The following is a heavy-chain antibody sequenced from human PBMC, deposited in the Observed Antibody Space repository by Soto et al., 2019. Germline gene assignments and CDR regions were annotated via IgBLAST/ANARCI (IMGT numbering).Heavy chain of an antibody. D-gene: IGHD5-12*01. CDR3: AREGSYSAYNFAHGIQLWSFDF. J-gene: IGHJ4*02. V-gene: IGHV4-4*07. CDR1: GGSINTFY. Sequence: SETLSLTCAVSGGSINTFYWSWVRQPAGKGLEWIGRIFSSGSTSFNPSLESRVAMSVDTSKNHFSLNLSSVTAADMAVYYCAREGSYSAYNFAHGIQLWSFDFWGQGALVTVSS. CDR2: IFSSGST.